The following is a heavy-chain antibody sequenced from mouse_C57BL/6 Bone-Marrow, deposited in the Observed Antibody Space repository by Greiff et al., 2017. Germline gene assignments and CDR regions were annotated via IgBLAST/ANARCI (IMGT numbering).Heavy chain of an antibody. D-gene: IGHD2-4*01. CDR2: IWSDGST. V-gene: IGHV2-6*03. CDR1: GFSLTSYG. Sequence: VKLMESGPGLVAPSQSLSITCTVSGFSLTSYGVHWVRQPPGKGLEWLVVIWSDGSTTYNSALKSRLSISKDNSKSQVFLQMNSLQTDDPAMYYCASIGGSDYDGCYAMDYWGQGTSVTVSS. J-gene: IGHJ4*01. CDR3: ASIGGSDYDGCYAMDY.